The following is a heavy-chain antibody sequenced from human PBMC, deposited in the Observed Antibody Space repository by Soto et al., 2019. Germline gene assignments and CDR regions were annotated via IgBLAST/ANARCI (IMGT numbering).Heavy chain of an antibody. J-gene: IGHJ4*02. Sequence: RASVKVSCNASGYTFTNYGITWLRQAPGQGLEWMGWINAYNGNTNYAQKVQGRVSMSTDTSTSTAYLELRSLGSDDTAVYYCARGPESRSTAYFDYWGQAPRGTVSS. V-gene: IGHV1-18*01. CDR1: GYTFTNYG. CDR3: ARGPESRSTAYFDY. CDR2: INAYNGNT. D-gene: IGHD1-26*01.